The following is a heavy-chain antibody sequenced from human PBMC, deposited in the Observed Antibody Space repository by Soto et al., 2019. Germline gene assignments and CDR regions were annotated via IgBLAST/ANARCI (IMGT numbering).Heavy chain of an antibody. CDR3: ARGAYSAFDY. Sequence: SQTLSLTCAISGGSLSANGVAWNWLRQSPSRGLEWLGRTYYRSKWYSHYAVSVRSRISVNPDTSRNQFSLQLNSVTPEDTAVYYCARGAYSAFDYWGQGSLVTVSS. CDR2: TYYRSKWYS. CDR1: GGSLSANGVA. D-gene: IGHD2-21*01. V-gene: IGHV6-1*01. J-gene: IGHJ4*02.